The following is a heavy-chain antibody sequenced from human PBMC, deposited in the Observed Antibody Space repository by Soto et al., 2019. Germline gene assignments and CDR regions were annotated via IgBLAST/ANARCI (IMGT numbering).Heavy chain of an antibody. Sequence: ESGGGVVQPGRSLRLSCAASGFTFSSYGMHWVRQAPGKGLEWVAVIWYDGSNKYYADSVKGRFTISRDNSKNTLYLQMNSLRAEDTAVYYCARDHSGWRNYYYYGMDVWGQGTTVTVSS. CDR2: IWYDGSNK. V-gene: IGHV3-33*01. D-gene: IGHD6-19*01. J-gene: IGHJ6*02. CDR3: ARDHSGWRNYYYYGMDV. CDR1: GFTFSSYG.